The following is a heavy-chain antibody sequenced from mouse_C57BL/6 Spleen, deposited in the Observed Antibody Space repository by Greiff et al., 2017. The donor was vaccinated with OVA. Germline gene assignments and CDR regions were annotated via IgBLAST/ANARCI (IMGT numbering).Heavy chain of an antibody. D-gene: IGHD2-1*01. J-gene: IGHJ2*01. Sequence: QVQLKQSGAELVKPGASVKISCKASGYAFSSYWMNWVKQRPGKGLEWIGQFYPGDGDTNYNGKFKGKATLTADKSSSTAYMQLSSLTAEDSAVYFCARAEGYGNFDYWGQGTTLTVSS. CDR2: FYPGDGDT. CDR3: ARAEGYGNFDY. V-gene: IGHV1-80*01. CDR1: GYAFSSYW.